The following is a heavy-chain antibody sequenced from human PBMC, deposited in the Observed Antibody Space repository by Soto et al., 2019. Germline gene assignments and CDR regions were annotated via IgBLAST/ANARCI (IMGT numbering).Heavy chain of an antibody. CDR2: IYYSGST. Sequence: PSETLSLTCTVSGGSISSYYWSWIRQPPGKGLEWIGYIYYSGSTNYNPSLKSRVTISVDTSKNQFSLKLSSVTAADTAVYYCARALSAAGDYWGQGTLVTVSS. CDR1: GGSISSYY. CDR3: ARALSAAGDY. V-gene: IGHV4-59*12. D-gene: IGHD6-13*01. J-gene: IGHJ4*02.